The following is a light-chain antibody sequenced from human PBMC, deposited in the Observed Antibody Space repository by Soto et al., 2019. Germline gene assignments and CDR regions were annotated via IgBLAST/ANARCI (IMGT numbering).Light chain of an antibody. V-gene: IGLV1-40*01. CDR2: GNN. CDR3: QSYDSSLSAYV. Sequence: QSVLTQPPSVSGAPGQRVTISCTGSSSNIGAGYDVHWYQQLPGTAPKLLIYGNNNRPSGVPDRFSGSKSGTSASLAISGLQVEDEADYFCQSYDSSLSAYVFGTRTKLTVL. J-gene: IGLJ1*01. CDR1: SSNIGAGYD.